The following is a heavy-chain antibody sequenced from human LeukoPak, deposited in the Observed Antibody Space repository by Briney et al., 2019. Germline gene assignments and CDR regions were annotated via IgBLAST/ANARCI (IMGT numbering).Heavy chain of an antibody. D-gene: IGHD2-21*02. CDR3: ARMTRYYYYYYMDV. V-gene: IGHV1-69*13. Sequence: ASVKVSCKASGSTFSSYAISWVRQAPGQGLEWMGGIIPIFGTANYAQKFQGRVTITADESTSTAYVELSSLRSEDTAVYYCARMTRYYYYYYMDVWGKGTTVTVSS. CDR2: IIPIFGTA. J-gene: IGHJ6*03. CDR1: GSTFSSYA.